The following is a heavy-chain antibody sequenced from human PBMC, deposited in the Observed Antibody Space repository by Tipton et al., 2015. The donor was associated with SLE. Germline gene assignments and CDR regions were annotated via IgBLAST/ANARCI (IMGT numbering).Heavy chain of an antibody. CDR2: IYHSGST. CDR1: GGSISSSNW. Sequence: SLRLSCAVSGGSISSSNWWSWVRQPPGKGLEWIGEIYHSGSTNYNPSLKSRVTISVDKSKNQFSLKLSSVTAADTAVYYCARAVTTVVTRAYWYFDLWGRGTLATVSS. J-gene: IGHJ2*01. V-gene: IGHV4-4*02. D-gene: IGHD4-23*01. CDR3: ARAVTTVVTRAYWYFDL.